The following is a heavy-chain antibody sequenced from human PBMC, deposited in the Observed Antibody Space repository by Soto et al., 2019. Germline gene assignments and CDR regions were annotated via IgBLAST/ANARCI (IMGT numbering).Heavy chain of an antibody. D-gene: IGHD6-13*01. CDR3: ARLYGSRGPFDY. J-gene: IGHJ4*02. Sequence: QVQLQQWGAGLLKPSETLSLTCAVYGGYFSGYYWSWIRQPPGKGLEWIGEINHSDSTKYNPSLKSRVTISEDTSKNQLSLKLSSVTAADTAVYYCARLYGSRGPFDYWGQGTLVTVSS. CDR2: INHSDST. CDR1: GGYFSGYY. V-gene: IGHV4-34*01.